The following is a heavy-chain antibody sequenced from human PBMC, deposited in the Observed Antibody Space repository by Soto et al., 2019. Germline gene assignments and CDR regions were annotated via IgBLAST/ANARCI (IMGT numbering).Heavy chain of an antibody. Sequence: EVQLVESGGGLVKPGGSLRLSCAASGFTFSSYSMNWVRQAPGKGLEWVSSISSSSSYIYYADSVKGRFTISRDNAKNSLYLQMNSLRAEDTAVYYCARDIDYYDISGYYRDYWGQGTLVTVSS. J-gene: IGHJ4*02. D-gene: IGHD3-22*01. V-gene: IGHV3-21*01. CDR3: ARDIDYYDISGYYRDY. CDR1: GFTFSSYS. CDR2: ISSSSSYI.